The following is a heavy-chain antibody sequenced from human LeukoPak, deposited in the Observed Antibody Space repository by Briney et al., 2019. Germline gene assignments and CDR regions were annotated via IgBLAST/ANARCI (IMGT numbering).Heavy chain of an antibody. CDR1: GYTFTSYG. D-gene: IGHD5-24*01. J-gene: IGHJ4*02. V-gene: IGHV1-18*01. CDR3: ARDGYNYKSHFDY. Sequence: GASVKVSCKASGYTFTSYGINWVRQAPGQGLEWMGWISGYNGYTYYAQKLQGRVTMTTDTSTSTAYMELRSLRSGDTAVYYCARDGYNYKSHFDYWGQGTLVTVSS. CDR2: ISGYNGYT.